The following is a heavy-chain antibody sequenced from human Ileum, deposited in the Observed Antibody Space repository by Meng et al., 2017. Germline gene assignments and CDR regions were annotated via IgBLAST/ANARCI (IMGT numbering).Heavy chain of an antibody. CDR3: TRQWLQDSSGWAP. Sequence: GESLKISCAASGFTFSSYPMNWVRQAPGKGLEWVSYISSSGSVLYYADSVKGRFTISRDNAKDSLYLQMNSLRAEDTAVYYCTRQWLQDSSGWAPWGQGTLVTVSS. D-gene: IGHD6-19*01. J-gene: IGHJ5*02. CDR1: GFTFSSYP. CDR2: ISSSGSVL. V-gene: IGHV3-48*03.